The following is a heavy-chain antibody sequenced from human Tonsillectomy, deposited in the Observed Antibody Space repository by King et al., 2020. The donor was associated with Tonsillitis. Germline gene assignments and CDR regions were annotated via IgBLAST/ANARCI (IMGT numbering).Heavy chain of an antibody. D-gene: IGHD2-15*01. CDR2: INPNSGGT. CDR1: RYTFTGYY. CDR3: ARDLAKYCSGGSCYLLLGY. Sequence: QLVQSGAEVKKPGASVKVSCKASRYTFTGYYMHWVRQAPGQGLEWMGWINPNSGGTNYAQKFQGRVTMTRDTSISTAYMELSRLRSDDTAVYYCARDLAKYCSGGSCYLLLGYWGQGTLVTVSS. J-gene: IGHJ4*02. V-gene: IGHV1-2*02.